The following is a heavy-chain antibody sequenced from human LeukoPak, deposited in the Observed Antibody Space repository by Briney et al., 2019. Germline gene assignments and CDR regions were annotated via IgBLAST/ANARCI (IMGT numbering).Heavy chain of an antibody. CDR3: TRSDWFDP. CDR1: GFTFSSPW. J-gene: IGHJ5*02. Sequence: GGSLRLTCAVSGFTFSSPWMHWVRQAPGKGLAWVSRIKGDGSSTSYADSVKGRFTVSRDNAKNTLYLHMNSLRAEDTAVYYCTRSDWFDPWGQGTLVTVSS. V-gene: IGHV3-74*01. CDR2: IKGDGSST.